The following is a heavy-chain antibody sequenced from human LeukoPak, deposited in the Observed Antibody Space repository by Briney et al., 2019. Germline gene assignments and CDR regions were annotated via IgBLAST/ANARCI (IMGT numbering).Heavy chain of an antibody. CDR3: ARDRANYYYYYGMDV. Sequence: GSLRLSLAASGFPLSYYLMRLVRQAPGEGPGLVANIKQDGSEKYYVDSVKGRFTISRDNAKNSLYLQMNSLRAEDTAVYYCARDRANYYYYYGMDVWGQGTTVTVSS. CDR1: GFPLSYYL. J-gene: IGHJ6*02. V-gene: IGHV3-7*01. CDR2: IKQDGSEK.